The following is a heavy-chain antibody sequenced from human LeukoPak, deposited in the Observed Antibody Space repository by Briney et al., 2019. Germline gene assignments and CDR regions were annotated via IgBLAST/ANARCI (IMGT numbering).Heavy chain of an antibody. CDR1: GYTFTGYY. CDR3: ARARDGMDV. Sequence: GASVKVSCKASGYTFTGYYMHWVRQAPGQGLEWMGWISAYNGNTNYAQKLQGRVTMTTDTSTSTAYMELRSLRSDDTAVYYCARARDGMDVWGQGTTVTVSS. V-gene: IGHV1-18*04. CDR2: ISAYNGNT. J-gene: IGHJ6*02.